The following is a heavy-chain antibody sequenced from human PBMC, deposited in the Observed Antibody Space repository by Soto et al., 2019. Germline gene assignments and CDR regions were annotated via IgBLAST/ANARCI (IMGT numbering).Heavy chain of an antibody. V-gene: IGHV1-8*01. D-gene: IGHD1-1*01. Sequence: QVQLVQSGAEVKKPGASVKVSCKASGYTFTSYDINWVRQATGQGLEWMGWRNPKSGNTGYEQKSRGRVTMTRNTSISTAYMELSSLRSEDTAVYYCARERTGPTSMDVWGQGTTVTVSS. CDR3: ARERTGPTSMDV. CDR2: RNPKSGNT. CDR1: GYTFTSYD. J-gene: IGHJ6*02.